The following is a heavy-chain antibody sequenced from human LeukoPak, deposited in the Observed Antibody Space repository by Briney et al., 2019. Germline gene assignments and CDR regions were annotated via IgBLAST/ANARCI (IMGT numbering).Heavy chain of an antibody. CDR3: ARGGSSGNDYSSFDI. CDR2: IHSGGST. D-gene: IGHD5-12*01. V-gene: IGHV3-53*04. J-gene: IGHJ3*02. CDR1: GFTFSSYG. Sequence: GRSLRLSCAASGFTFSSYGMHWVRQAPGKGLEWVSVIHSGGSTLYADSVKGRFTISRHNSKNTLYLQVNSLRAEDTAVYFCARGGSSGNDYSSFDIWGQGAMVTVSS.